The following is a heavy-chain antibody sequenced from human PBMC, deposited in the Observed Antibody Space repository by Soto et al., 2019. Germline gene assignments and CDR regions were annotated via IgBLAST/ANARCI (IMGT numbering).Heavy chain of an antibody. CDR2: INHSGST. CDR1: GGSFSGYY. D-gene: IGHD6-6*01. V-gene: IGHV4-34*01. CDR3: ARVGLSHSSSIAARVFFDY. Sequence: QVQLQQWGAGLLKPSETLSLTCAVYGGSFSGYYWSWIRQPPGKGLEWIGEINHSGSTNYNPSLKSRVTISVDTSKNQFSLKLSSVTAADTAVYYCARVGLSHSSSIAARVFFDYWGQGTLVTVSS. J-gene: IGHJ4*02.